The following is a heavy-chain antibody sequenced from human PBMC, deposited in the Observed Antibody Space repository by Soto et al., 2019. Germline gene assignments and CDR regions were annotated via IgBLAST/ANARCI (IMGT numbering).Heavy chain of an antibody. J-gene: IGHJ6*02. V-gene: IGHV4-39*01. CDR1: GDSIISSNYY. D-gene: IGHD2-2*01. Sequence: QLQLQESGPGLVKPSETLSLTCTVSGDSIISSNYYWAWIRQSPGKGLEWIGNMYYSGSTYYNLSLLSRVTMSVDTSKNQFSLQISSVTAADTSVYYCARIVVIPAAPDYYNYYGVDVWGQGTTVTVSS. CDR3: ARIVVIPAAPDYYNYYGVDV. CDR2: MYYSGST.